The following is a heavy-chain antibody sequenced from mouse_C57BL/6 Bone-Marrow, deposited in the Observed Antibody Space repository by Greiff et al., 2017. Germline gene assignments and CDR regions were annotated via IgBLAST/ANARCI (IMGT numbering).Heavy chain of an antibody. CDR1: GYTFTDYY. CDR3: ARAMDY. CDR2: IYPGSGNT. Sequence: QVQLKQSGAELVRPGASVKLSCKASGYTFTDYYINWVKQRPGQGLEWIARIYPGSGNTYYNEKFKGKATLTAETSSSTAYMQLSSLTSEDSAVYFCARAMDYWGQGTSVTVSS. V-gene: IGHV1-76*01. J-gene: IGHJ4*01.